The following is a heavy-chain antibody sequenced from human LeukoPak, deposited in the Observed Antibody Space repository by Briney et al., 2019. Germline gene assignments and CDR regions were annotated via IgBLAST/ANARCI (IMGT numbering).Heavy chain of an antibody. V-gene: IGHV3-7*01. CDR3: ARDRGGMVRGVNNWFDP. D-gene: IGHD3-10*01. J-gene: IGHJ5*02. CDR2: IKQDGSEK. CDR1: GFTFSSYW. Sequence: GGSLRLSCAASGFTFSSYWMSWVRQAPGKGLKWVANIKQDGSEKYYVDSVKGRFTISRDNAKNSLYLQMNSLRAEDTAVYYCARDRGGMVRGVNNWFDPWGQGTLVTVSS.